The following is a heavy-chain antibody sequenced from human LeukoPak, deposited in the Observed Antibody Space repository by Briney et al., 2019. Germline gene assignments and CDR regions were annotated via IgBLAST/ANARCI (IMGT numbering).Heavy chain of an antibody. CDR2: ICAYNGNT. V-gene: IGHV1-18*01. D-gene: IGHD3-9*01. J-gene: IGHJ6*03. CDR3: ARRSGYDILTGTGHYYYYMDV. Sequence: ASVKVSCKASGYTFTSYGISWVRQAPGQGLEWMGWICAYNGNTNYAQKLQGRVTMTTDTSTSTAYMELRSLRSDDTAVYYCARRSGYDILTGTGHYYYYMDVWGKGTTVTVSS. CDR1: GYTFTSYG.